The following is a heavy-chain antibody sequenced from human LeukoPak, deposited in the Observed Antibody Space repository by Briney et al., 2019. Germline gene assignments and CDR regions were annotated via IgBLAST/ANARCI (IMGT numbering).Heavy chain of an antibody. CDR1: GGSFSGYY. CDR2: INHSGST. J-gene: IGHJ6*02. V-gene: IGHV4-34*01. CDR3: ARGPWAPYYGMDV. Sequence: SETLSLTCAVYGGSFSGYYWSWIRHPPGKGLEWIGEINHSGSTNYNPSLKSRVTISVDTSKNQFSLKLSSVTAADTAVYYCARGPWAPYYGMDVWGQGTTVTVSS. D-gene: IGHD3-16*01.